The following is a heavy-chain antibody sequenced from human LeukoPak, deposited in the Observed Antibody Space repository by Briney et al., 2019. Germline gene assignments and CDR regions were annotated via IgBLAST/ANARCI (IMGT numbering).Heavy chain of an antibody. CDR2: IRSKANSYAT. D-gene: IGHD6-13*01. CDR3: TSRYSSSWSQFDY. V-gene: IGHV3-73*01. J-gene: IGHJ4*02. CDR1: GFTFCGSA. Sequence: GGSLRLSCAASGFTFCGSAMHWVRQASGKGLEWVGRIRSKANSYATAYAASVKGRFTISRDDSKNTAYLQMNSLKTEDTAVYYCTSRYSSSWSQFDYWGQGTLVTVSS.